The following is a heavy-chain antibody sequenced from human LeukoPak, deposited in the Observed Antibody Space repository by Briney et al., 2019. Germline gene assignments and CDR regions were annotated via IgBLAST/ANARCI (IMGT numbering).Heavy chain of an antibody. V-gene: IGHV1-18*01. CDR3: ARAAEGAAAGTVDY. CDR1: GYTFTSYG. Sequence: ASVRVSCKASGYTFTSYGISWVRQAPGQGREWMGWISAYNGNTNYAQKLQGRVTMTTGTFTSTAYMELRSLRSDDTAVYYCARAAEGAAAGTVDYWGQETLVTVSS. CDR2: ISAYNGNT. D-gene: IGHD6-13*01. J-gene: IGHJ4*02.